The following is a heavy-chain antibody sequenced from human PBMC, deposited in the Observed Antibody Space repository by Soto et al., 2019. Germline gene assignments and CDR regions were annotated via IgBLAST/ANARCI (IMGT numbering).Heavy chain of an antibody. V-gene: IGHV4-39*01. CDR3: ARNQMATIAFDI. D-gene: IGHD5-12*01. J-gene: IGHJ3*02. CDR2: IYYSGST. Sequence: SETLSLTCTVSGGYISSSSYYWGWIRQPPGKGLEWIGSIYYSGSTYYNPSLKSRVTISVDTSKNQFSLKLSSVTAADTAVYYCARNQMATIAFDIWGQGTMVTVSS. CDR1: GGYISSSSYY.